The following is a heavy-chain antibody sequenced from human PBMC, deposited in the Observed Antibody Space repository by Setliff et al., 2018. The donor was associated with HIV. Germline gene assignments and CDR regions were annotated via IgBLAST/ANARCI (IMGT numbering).Heavy chain of an antibody. J-gene: IGHJ4*02. V-gene: IGHV1-18*01. D-gene: IGHD3-9*01. CDR2: IGTDNGNT. CDR3: ARVGGPYYDLLTGYYGAVDY. Sequence: ASVKVSCKASGYTFTTYGITWVRQAPGQGLEWMGWIGTDNGNTNYAQKFQGRVTMTTDTSTSTVYMELGSLISDDTAVYYCARVGGPYYDLLTGYYGAVDYWGQGTLVTVSS. CDR1: GYTFTTYG.